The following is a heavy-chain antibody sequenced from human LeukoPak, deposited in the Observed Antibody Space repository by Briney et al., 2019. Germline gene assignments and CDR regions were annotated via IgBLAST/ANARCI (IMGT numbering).Heavy chain of an antibody. J-gene: IGHJ6*03. CDR1: GYTFTSYG. V-gene: IGHV1-18*01. CDR3: ARGELTLAAAGAHYYYYMDV. CDR2: ISAYNGNT. Sequence: PGASVKVSCKASGYTFTSYGISWVRQAPGQGLEWMGWISAYNGNTNYAQKLQGRVTMTTDTSTSTAYMELRSLRSDDTAVYYCARGELTLAAAGAHYYYYMDVWGKGTTVTVSS. D-gene: IGHD6-13*01.